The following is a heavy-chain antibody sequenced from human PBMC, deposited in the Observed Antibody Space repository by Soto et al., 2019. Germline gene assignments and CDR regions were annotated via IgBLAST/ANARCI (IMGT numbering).Heavy chain of an antibody. CDR3: AKVRGYASGWRYFDY. V-gene: IGHV4-59*01. CDR1: GGSISGYY. D-gene: IGHD5-18*01. Sequence: SETLSLTCNVSGGSISGYYWSWIRQAPGKGLQWIGYIFHSGSTSYNPSLRSRVTISVDTSKNQFSLKVNSVTAADTAVYYCAKVRGYASGWRYFDYWGQGTPVTVSS. J-gene: IGHJ4*02. CDR2: IFHSGST.